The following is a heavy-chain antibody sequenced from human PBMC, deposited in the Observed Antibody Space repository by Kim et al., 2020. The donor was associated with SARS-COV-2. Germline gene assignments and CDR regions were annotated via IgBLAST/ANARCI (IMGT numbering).Heavy chain of an antibody. CDR3: ARDQSLGGMDV. Sequence: TPNPSLQSRLTISADTSNNRFSLKLKSVTAADAGIYFCARDQSLGGMDVWGQGTTVTVSS. D-gene: IGHD7-27*01. V-gene: IGHV4-59*01. J-gene: IGHJ6*02.